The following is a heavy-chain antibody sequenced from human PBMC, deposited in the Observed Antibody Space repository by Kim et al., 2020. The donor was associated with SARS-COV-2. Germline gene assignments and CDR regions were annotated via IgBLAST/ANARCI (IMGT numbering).Heavy chain of an antibody. CDR1: GGSFSGYY. V-gene: IGHV4-34*01. CDR2: INHSGST. CDR3: ARVLDFWSGLGSRGSWFDP. D-gene: IGHD3-3*01. Sequence: SETLSLTCAVYGGSFSGYYWSWIRQPPGKGLEWIGEINHSGSTNYNPSLKSRVTISVDTSKNQFSLKLSSVTAADTAVYYCARVLDFWSGLGSRGSWFDPWGQGTLVTVSS. J-gene: IGHJ5*02.